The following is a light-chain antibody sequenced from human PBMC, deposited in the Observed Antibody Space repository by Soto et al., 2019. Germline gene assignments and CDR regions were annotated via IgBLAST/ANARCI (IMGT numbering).Light chain of an antibody. CDR2: GAS. CDR1: QSVTSNY. V-gene: IGKV3-20*01. CDR3: QQYGSSPWT. J-gene: IGKJ1*01. Sequence: EIVLTQSPGTLSLSPGERVTLSCRASQSVTSNYLAWYQQKPGQAPRLLIYGASSRATGIPDRFSGRGSGTDFTLTINRLEPEDFAVYYCQQYGSSPWTFGQGTKVEIK.